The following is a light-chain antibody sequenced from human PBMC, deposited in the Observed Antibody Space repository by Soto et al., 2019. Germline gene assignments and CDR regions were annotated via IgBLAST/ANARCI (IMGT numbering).Light chain of an antibody. Sequence: IRLTKSPASESASVGDRVTISGHASQGISSSLAWYQQKPGQAPKLLIYAASSLQSGVPSRFSGSGSGTDFTLTINNLQPEDFATYYCQQSYSTPTPFGQRTRPEI. V-gene: IGKV1D-12*01. CDR3: QQSYSTPTP. J-gene: IGKJ5*01. CDR2: AAS. CDR1: QGISSS.